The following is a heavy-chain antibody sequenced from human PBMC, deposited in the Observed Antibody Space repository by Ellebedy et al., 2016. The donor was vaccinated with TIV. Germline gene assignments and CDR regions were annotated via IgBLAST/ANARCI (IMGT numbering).Heavy chain of an antibody. D-gene: IGHD3-22*01. CDR2: ISGYNGNT. CDR3: ASHYDSSAYYVYDAFDI. V-gene: IGHV1-18*04. CDR1: GYTFTSYG. J-gene: IGHJ3*02. Sequence: ASVKVSCKASGYTFTSYGISWVRPAPGQGLEWMGWISGYNGNTNYPEKFQDRVTMTTDISTSTAYMGLRSLRSDDTAVYYCASHYDSSAYYVYDAFDIWGQGTMVTVSA.